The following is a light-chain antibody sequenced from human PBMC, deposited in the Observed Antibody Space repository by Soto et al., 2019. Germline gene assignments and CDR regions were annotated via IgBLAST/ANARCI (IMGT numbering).Light chain of an antibody. J-gene: IGLJ2*01. CDR1: SSNIGNNY. CDR2: DNN. CDR3: GTWDSSLSVRV. V-gene: IGLV1-51*01. Sequence: QSVLTQPPSVSAAPGQKVTISCSGSSSNIGNNYVSWYQQLPGTAPKLLIYDNNKRPSGIPDQFSGSKSGTSATLGITGLQTGDEADYYCGTWDSSLSVRVFGGGTKLTVL.